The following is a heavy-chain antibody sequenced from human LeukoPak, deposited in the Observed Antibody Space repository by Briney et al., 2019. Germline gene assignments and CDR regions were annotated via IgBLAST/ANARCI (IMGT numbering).Heavy chain of an antibody. CDR1: GFIFNNYW. J-gene: IGHJ5*02. Sequence: GGSLRLSCTASGFIFNNYWMHWARQAPGKGLVWVSRINNDGSSTSYADSVKGRFTVSRDNAKNTLFPQMNSLRPEDTAVYYCAKDQGARYYGSGGSWFDPWGQGTLVTVSS. D-gene: IGHD3-10*01. CDR2: INNDGSST. CDR3: AKDQGARYYGSGGSWFDP. V-gene: IGHV3-74*01.